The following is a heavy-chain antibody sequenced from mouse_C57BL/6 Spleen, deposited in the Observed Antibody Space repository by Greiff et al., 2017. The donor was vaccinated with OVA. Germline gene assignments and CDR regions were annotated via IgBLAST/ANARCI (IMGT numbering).Heavy chain of an antibody. CDR3: AMAYYSNPGYFDY. CDR1: GFTFSDYG. D-gene: IGHD2-5*01. Sequence: EVKVEASGGGLVKPGGSLKLSCAASGFTFSDYGMHWVRPAPEKGLEWVAYISSGSSTIYYADTVKGRFTISRDNAKNTLFLQMTSLRSEDTAMYYCAMAYYSNPGYFDYWGQGTTLTVSS. CDR2: ISSGSSTI. V-gene: IGHV5-17*01. J-gene: IGHJ2*01.